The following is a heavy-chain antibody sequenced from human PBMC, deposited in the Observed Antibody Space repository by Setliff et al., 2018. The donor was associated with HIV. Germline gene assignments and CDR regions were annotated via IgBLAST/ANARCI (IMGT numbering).Heavy chain of an antibody. V-gene: IGHV1-3*01. D-gene: IGHD6-13*01. Sequence: GASVKVSCKASGYTFTTYAMHWVRQAPGQRLEWMGGINAANGNTKYSQKFQGRVTIIRDTSASTAYMELSSLRSEDTAVYYCAREQLGFGPPRGMDVWGQGTTVTVSS. CDR2: INAANGNT. J-gene: IGHJ6*02. CDR1: GYTFTTYA. CDR3: AREQLGFGPPRGMDV.